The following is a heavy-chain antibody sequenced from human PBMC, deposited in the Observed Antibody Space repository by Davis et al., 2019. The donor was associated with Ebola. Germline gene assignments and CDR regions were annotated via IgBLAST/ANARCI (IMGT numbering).Heavy chain of an antibody. CDR1: GYSFTSYW. J-gene: IGHJ6*02. CDR3: ARQTFGRGSGWYNYYYYYGMDV. D-gene: IGHD6-19*01. V-gene: IGHV5-51*01. Sequence: PGGSLRLSCKGSGYSFTSYWIGWVRQMPGKGLEWMGIIYPGDSDTRYSPSFQGQVTISADKSISTAYLQWSSLKASDTAMYYCARQTFGRGSGWYNYYYYYGMDVWGQGTTVTVSS. CDR2: IYPGDSDT.